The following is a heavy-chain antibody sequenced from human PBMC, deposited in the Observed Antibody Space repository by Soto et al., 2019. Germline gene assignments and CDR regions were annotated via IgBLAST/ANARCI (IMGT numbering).Heavy chain of an antibody. Sequence: QVQLQQWGAGLLKPSETLSLTCAVYGGSFSGYYWSWIRQSPGKGLEWIGEINHSGSTNYNPSLKSRVTISVDTSKNQFSLKLSSVTAADTAVYYCAREDDSSGYYFFWGQGTLVTVSS. CDR2: INHSGST. V-gene: IGHV4-34*01. J-gene: IGHJ4*02. D-gene: IGHD3-22*01. CDR3: AREDDSSGYYFF. CDR1: GGSFSGYY.